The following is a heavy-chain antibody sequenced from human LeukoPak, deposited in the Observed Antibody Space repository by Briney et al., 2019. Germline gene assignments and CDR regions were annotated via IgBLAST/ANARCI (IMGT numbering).Heavy chain of an antibody. CDR1: GFSFSIFG. CDR3: SRELGIFGDFDY. CDR2: IRYDGSNK. J-gene: IGHJ4*02. D-gene: IGHD3-3*01. Sequence: GGSLSLFCTPSGFSFSIFGMQWVRQAPEKGLEWLTFIRYDGSNKYSTDCVKGRFTLYRDNSKHTLFLQMDSLRSEDRAVYYCSRELGIFGDFDYWGQGTLVIVS. V-gene: IGHV3-30*02.